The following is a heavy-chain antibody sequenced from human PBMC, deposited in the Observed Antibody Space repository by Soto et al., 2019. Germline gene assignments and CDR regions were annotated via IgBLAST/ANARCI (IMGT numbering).Heavy chain of an antibody. J-gene: IGHJ4*02. CDR3: ARDQQWTLDY. CDR1: GFTFSDYY. V-gene: IGHV3-11*05. CDR2: ISSSSSYT. Sequence: QVQLVESGGGLVKPGGSLRLSCAASGFTFSDYYMSWIRQAPGKGLEWVSYISSSSSYTNYADSVKGRFAISRDNAKNSMYLQMNSLRAEDTAVYYCARDQQWTLDYWGQGTLVTVSS. D-gene: IGHD6-19*01.